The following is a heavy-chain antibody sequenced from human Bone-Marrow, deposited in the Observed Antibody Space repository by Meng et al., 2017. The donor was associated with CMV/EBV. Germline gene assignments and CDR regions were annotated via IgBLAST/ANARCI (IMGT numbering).Heavy chain of an antibody. Sequence: GGSLRLSSAAPGFSFSAKYMTWIRQVPGKGLECVSYISPSGDTIWYADSVKGRFTISRDNVKNSLFLQMNSLSVEDTAVYYCSKPGARGTWDEGFDSWGQGTMVTVSS. CDR1: GFSFSAKY. D-gene: IGHD3-16*01. CDR2: ISPSGDTI. V-gene: IGHV3-11*01. CDR3: SKPGARGTWDEGFDS. J-gene: IGHJ3*02.